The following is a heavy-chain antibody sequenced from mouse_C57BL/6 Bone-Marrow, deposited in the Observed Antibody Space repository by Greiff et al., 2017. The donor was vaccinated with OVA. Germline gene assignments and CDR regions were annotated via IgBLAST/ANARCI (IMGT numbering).Heavy chain of an antibody. J-gene: IGHJ2*01. D-gene: IGHD1-1*01. Sequence: VQLQQPGAELVKPGASVKMSCKASGYTFTSYWITWVKQRPGQGLEWIGDIYPGSGSTNYNGKFKGKATLTADKSSSTAYMQLSSLTSEDYAVYFCARSGDYGSSYDFDYWGQGTTLTVSS. CDR2: IYPGSGST. V-gene: IGHV1-55*01. CDR3: ARSGDYGSSYDFDY. CDR1: GYTFTSYW.